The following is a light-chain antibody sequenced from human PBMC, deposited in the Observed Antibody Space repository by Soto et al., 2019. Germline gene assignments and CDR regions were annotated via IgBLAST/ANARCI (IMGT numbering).Light chain of an antibody. J-gene: IGKJ4*01. CDR1: QTIRSY. Sequence: DIQMTQSPSSLSASVGDRVTITCQASQTIRSYLNWYQQKPGKAPVLLISAASSLQSGVPSRFSGSGSGTDFTLPISSLQPEDFATYYCQQSFSIPPLTFGGGTKVEIK. V-gene: IGKV1-39*01. CDR3: QQSFSIPPLT. CDR2: AAS.